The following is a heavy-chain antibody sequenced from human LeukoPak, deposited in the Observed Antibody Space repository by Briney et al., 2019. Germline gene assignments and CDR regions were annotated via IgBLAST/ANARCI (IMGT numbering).Heavy chain of an antibody. CDR1: GFTFSSYS. J-gene: IGHJ5*02. D-gene: IGHD6-6*01. CDR2: ISSSSSYI. V-gene: IGHV3-21*01. CDR3: ARSIAAPDRRFDP. Sequence: GGSLRLSCAASGFTFSSYSMNWVRQAPGKGLEWVSSISSSSSYIYYADSVKGRFTISKDNAKNSLYLQMNSLRAEDTAVYYCARSIAAPDRRFDPWGQGTLVTVSS.